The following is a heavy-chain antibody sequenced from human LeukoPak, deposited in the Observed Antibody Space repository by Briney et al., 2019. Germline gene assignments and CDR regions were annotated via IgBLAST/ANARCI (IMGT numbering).Heavy chain of an antibody. CDR2: IYYSWST. D-gene: IGHD3-22*01. Sequence: SDTLSLTCTVSGGSISAYYWSWIRQPPGKGLEYIGYIYYSWSTDYNPSLKSRITISVDTSKNQFSLKLSSVTAADTAVYYCARHYYDTSGYYYFDYWGPRTLVTVSS. V-gene: IGHV4-59*08. CDR1: GGSISAYY. J-gene: IGHJ4*02. CDR3: ARHYYDTSGYYYFDY.